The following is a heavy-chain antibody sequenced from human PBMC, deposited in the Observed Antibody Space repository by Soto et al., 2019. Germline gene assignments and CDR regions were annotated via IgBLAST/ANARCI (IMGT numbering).Heavy chain of an antibody. J-gene: IGHJ6*02. CDR3: ARVRGTGSPGAYGMDV. D-gene: IGHD3-16*01. CDR2: ISSSGSTI. V-gene: IGHV3-11*01. Sequence: GALRLSCAASGFTFSDYYMSWIRQAPGKGLEWVSYISSSGSTIYYADSVKGRFTISRDNAKNSLYLQMNSLRAEDTAVYYCARVRGTGSPGAYGMDVWGQGTTVTVSS. CDR1: GFTFSDYY.